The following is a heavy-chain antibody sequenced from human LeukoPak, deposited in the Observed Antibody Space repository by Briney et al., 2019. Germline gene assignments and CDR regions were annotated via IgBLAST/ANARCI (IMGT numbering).Heavy chain of an antibody. Sequence: ASVKVSCKASGYTFTSYGISWVRQAPGQGLEWMGWISAYNGNTNYAQKLQGRVTMTTDTSTSTAYMELRSLRSEDTAVYYCARGMYMVRGVITAPNSYWGQGTLVTVSS. CDR3: ARGMYMVRGVITAPNSY. CDR1: GYTFTSYG. CDR2: ISAYNGNT. V-gene: IGHV1-18*01. D-gene: IGHD3-10*01. J-gene: IGHJ4*02.